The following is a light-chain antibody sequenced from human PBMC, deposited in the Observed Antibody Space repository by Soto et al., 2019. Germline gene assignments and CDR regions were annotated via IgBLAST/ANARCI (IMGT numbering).Light chain of an antibody. V-gene: IGKV3-11*01. Sequence: EIVLTQSPATLSLSPGERASLSCRASQSVSSYLAWYQQKPGQAPRLLIYDASNRATGIPARFSGSGSGTDFPLTISSLEPEDVAVYYCQQRSNWPSTFGGGTKVEIK. CDR1: QSVSSY. CDR3: QQRSNWPST. J-gene: IGKJ4*01. CDR2: DAS.